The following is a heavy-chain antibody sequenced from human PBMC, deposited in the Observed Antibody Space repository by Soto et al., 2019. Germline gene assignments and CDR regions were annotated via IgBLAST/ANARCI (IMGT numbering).Heavy chain of an antibody. CDR2: IIPIFGTA. V-gene: IGHV1-69*13. Sequence: GASVKVSCKASGGTFSSYAISWVRQAPGQGLEWMGGIIPIFGTANYAQKFQGRVTITADESTSTAYMELSSLRSEDTAVYYCARDGGTMVRGENFRGKNYYYYYGMDVWGQGTKGTVS. CDR3: ARDGGTMVRGENFRGKNYYYYYGMDV. CDR1: GGTFSSYA. J-gene: IGHJ6*02. D-gene: IGHD3-10*01.